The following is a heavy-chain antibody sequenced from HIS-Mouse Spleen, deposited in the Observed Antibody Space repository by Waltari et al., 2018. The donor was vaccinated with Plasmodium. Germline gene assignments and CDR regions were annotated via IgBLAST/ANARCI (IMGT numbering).Heavy chain of an antibody. J-gene: IGHJ4*02. CDR2: ISYDGSNK. V-gene: IGHV3-30*18. Sequence: QVQLVESGGGVVQPGRSLRLSCAASGFTFSSYGMHWVRQAPGKGREGLAIISYDGSNKYYADSVKGRFTISRDNSKNTLYLQMNSLRAEDTAVYYCAKDRRSSSWYVDYWGQGTLVTVSS. CDR3: AKDRRSSSWYVDY. D-gene: IGHD6-13*01. CDR1: GFTFSSYG.